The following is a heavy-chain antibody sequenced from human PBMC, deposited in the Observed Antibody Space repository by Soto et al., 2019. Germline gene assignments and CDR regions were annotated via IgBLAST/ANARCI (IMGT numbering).Heavy chain of an antibody. D-gene: IGHD1-26*01. J-gene: IGHJ4*02. V-gene: IGHV5-10-1*01. CDR3: ARSPSHYNYFDD. CDR2: IDPSDSFS. CDR1: GYSFTSYW. Sequence: GESLKISCKGSGYSFTSYWISWVRQMPGKGLEWMGRIDPSDSFSDYSPSFQGRFTISRDNSKNTLYLQMNSLRAEDTAVYYCARSPSHYNYFDDWGQGTLVTVSS.